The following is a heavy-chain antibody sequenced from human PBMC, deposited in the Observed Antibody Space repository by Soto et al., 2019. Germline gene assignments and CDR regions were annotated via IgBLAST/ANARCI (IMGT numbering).Heavy chain of an antibody. D-gene: IGHD1-1*01. CDR2: IYYSGST. CDR1: GGSISSSSYY. CDR3: ARQGDWNDEDYYFDY. Sequence: SETLSLTCTVSGGSISSSSYYWGWIRQPPGKGLEWIGSIYYSGSTYYNPSLKSRVTISVDTSKNQFSLKLSSVTAADTAVYYCARQGDWNDEDYYFDYWGQGTLVTVSS. J-gene: IGHJ4*02. V-gene: IGHV4-39*01.